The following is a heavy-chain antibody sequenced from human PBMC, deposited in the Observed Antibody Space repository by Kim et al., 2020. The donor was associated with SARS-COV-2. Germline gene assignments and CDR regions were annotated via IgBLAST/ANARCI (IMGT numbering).Heavy chain of an antibody. Sequence: SQTLSFTCVISGDSLSSNTVAWSWIRQSPSSGLEWLGRTYYRSKWSSDYAVSVKSRIIINADPSKNQFSLHLNSVTPDDTATYYCVRYSGWYYFDYWGQGTLVIVSS. V-gene: IGHV6-1*01. J-gene: IGHJ4*02. CDR1: GDSLSSNTVA. CDR3: VRYSGWYYFDY. CDR2: TYYRSKWSS. D-gene: IGHD6-19*01.